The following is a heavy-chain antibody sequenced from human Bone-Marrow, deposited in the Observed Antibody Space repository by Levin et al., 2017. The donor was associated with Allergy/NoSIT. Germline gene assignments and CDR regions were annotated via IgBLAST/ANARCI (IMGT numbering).Heavy chain of an antibody. Sequence: SQTLSLTCSLSGGSISTGGFHWSWVRQRPGKGLEWIGYIYYSGNTYYNPSLQSRLSISIDTSKNQFSLRLTSVTAADTAVYYCAREDGYVFDYWGQGTLVTVSP. V-gene: IGHV4-31*03. J-gene: IGHJ4*02. CDR2: IYYSGNT. D-gene: IGHD5-24*01. CDR3: AREDGYVFDY. CDR1: GGSISTGGFH.